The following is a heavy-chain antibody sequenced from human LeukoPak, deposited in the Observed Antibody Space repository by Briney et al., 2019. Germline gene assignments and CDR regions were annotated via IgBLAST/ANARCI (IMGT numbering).Heavy chain of an antibody. J-gene: IGHJ4*02. D-gene: IGHD3-9*01. CDR1: GGSISGSY. V-gene: IGHV4-59*01. Sequence: SETLSLTCTVSGGSISGSYWSWLRQPPGKGLEWIGYIYYGGSTNYNASLKNRVTISVDAFKNQVSLQLNSLTAADTALYYCAATGHSYFHYWGQGTLVTVSS. CDR2: IYYGGST. CDR3: AATGHSYFHY.